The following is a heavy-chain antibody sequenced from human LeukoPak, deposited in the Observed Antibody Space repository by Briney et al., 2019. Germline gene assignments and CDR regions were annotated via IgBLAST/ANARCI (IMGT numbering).Heavy chain of an antibody. V-gene: IGHV3-48*03. CDR1: GFTFSTYE. CDR2: ISSRAATR. CDR3: AKDWAMVRGAIFFDY. Sequence: GGSLRLSCAASGFTFSTYEMNWVRQAPGRGLEWVSSISSRAATRYYADSVKGRFTISRDNSKNTLYLQMNSLRAEDTAVYYCAKDWAMVRGAIFFDYWGQGTLVTVSS. J-gene: IGHJ4*02. D-gene: IGHD3-10*01.